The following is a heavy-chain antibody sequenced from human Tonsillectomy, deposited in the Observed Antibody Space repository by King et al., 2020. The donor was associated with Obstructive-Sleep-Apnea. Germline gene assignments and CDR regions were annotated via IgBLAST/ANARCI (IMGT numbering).Heavy chain of an antibody. V-gene: IGHV4-4*07. CDR2: VYSSGTT. Sequence: QLQESGPGLVKPSETLSLTCNVSGGSISSYYWAWIRQPAGKGLEWIGRVYSSGTTNYNPSLKSLFTMSVDTSKNQFSLKLNPVTAADTAVYYCARCSGYYYPFDYWGQGTLVTVSS. CDR1: GGSISSYY. J-gene: IGHJ4*02. D-gene: IGHD3-22*01. CDR3: ARCSGYYYPFDY.